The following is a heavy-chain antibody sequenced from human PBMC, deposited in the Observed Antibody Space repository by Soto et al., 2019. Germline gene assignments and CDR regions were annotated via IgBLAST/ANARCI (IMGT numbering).Heavy chain of an antibody. V-gene: IGHV3-21*02. CDR1: GFPLSSYT. CDR3: ARDGGLESFDY. J-gene: IGHJ4*02. Sequence: VQLVESGGGLVNPGGSLRLSCVASGFPLSSYTMNWVRQAPGKGLEWVSSISGSGSYINYADSVKGRFTISRDNAKKSLFLQMNSLRAEDTAVYYCARDGGLESFDYWGQGTLVPVSS. CDR2: ISGSGSYI. D-gene: IGHD1-1*01.